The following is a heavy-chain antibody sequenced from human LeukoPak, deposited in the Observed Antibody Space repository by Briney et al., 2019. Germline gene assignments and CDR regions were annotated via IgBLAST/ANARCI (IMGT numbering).Heavy chain of an antibody. Sequence: GGSLRLSCAASGFSFSSFGMSWVRQAPGKGLEWVSYISSSGSTIYYADSVKGRFTISRGNAKNSLYLQMNSLRAEDTAVYYCAELGITMIGGVWGKGTTVTISS. J-gene: IGHJ6*04. CDR3: AELGITMIGGV. CDR2: ISSSGSTI. D-gene: IGHD3-10*02. CDR1: GFSFSSFG. V-gene: IGHV3-48*04.